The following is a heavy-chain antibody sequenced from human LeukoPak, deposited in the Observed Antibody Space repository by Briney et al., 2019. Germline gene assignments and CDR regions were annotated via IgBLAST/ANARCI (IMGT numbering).Heavy chain of an antibody. CDR1: GYTFTSYG. CDR2: ISAYNGNT. D-gene: IGHD6-13*01. J-gene: IGHJ4*02. V-gene: IGHV1-18*01. Sequence: ASVNVSCKASGYTFTSYGISWVRQAPGQGLEWMGWISAYNGNTNYAQKLQGRVTMTTDTSTSTAYMELRSLRSDDTAVYYRARFGRAAAGFYFDYWGQGTLVTVSS. CDR3: ARFGRAAAGFYFDY.